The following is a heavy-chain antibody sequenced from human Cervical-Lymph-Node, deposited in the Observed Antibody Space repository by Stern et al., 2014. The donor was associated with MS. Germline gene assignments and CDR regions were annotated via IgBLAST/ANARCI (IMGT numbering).Heavy chain of an antibody. D-gene: IGHD1-7*01. CDR1: GFSFSNYG. CDR3: ARGNWNYEGMGY. Sequence: VQLVESGAGVVQPGRSLRLSCAASGFSFSNYGMHWVRQAPGQGMGWVSVLWFDGNKTYYSNSAQGRFTISRDNSKNTLFLQMSSLTAEDTALYYCARGNWNYEGMGYWGQGTLVTVSS. V-gene: IGHV3-33*01. CDR2: LWFDGNKT. J-gene: IGHJ4*02.